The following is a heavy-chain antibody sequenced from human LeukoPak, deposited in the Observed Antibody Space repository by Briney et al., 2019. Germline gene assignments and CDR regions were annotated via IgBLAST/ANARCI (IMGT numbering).Heavy chain of an antibody. CDR3: TGDQTPYY. CDR1: GSTFGDYA. V-gene: IGHV3-49*04. CDR2: IASETYGGTA. J-gene: IGHJ4*02. Sequence: GGSLRLSCTASGSTFGDYAMTWVRQAPGKGLEWVGFIASETYGGTAEYAASVKGRFTISRDDSKSIAYLQMNSLKTEDTAVYYCTGDQTPYYRGQGTLVTVSS.